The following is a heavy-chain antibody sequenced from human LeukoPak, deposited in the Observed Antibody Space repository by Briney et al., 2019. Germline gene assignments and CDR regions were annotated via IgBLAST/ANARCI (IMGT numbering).Heavy chain of an antibody. Sequence: PSQTLSLTCTVSGGSISSGGFYWSWIRQHPGKGLEWIGFIYYSGSTYYNPSLKSRVTVSADTSENQFSLNLSSVTAADTAVYYCTRTNGDYFDFWGQGTLVTVSS. CDR1: GGSISSGGFY. CDR3: TRTNGDYFDF. D-gene: IGHD4-17*01. CDR2: IYYSGST. J-gene: IGHJ4*02. V-gene: IGHV4-31*03.